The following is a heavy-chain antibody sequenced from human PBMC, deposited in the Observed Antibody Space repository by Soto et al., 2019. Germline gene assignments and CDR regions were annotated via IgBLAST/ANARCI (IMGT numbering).Heavy chain of an antibody. CDR1: QFSFSSYW. CDR2: INHDGSKT. D-gene: IGHD2-15*01. J-gene: IGHJ6*02. CDR3: VREPWGFSGGSGSQPSHYYSGLDV. V-gene: IGHV3-74*01. Sequence: PGGSLRLSCAASQFSFSSYWMHWVRQVPGKGPAWVSRINHDGSKTEYADSVKGRFIISRDNTNNTLYLQMNSLRVEDTAMYYCVREPWGFSGGSGSQPSHYYSGLDVCGQGPTVTVYS.